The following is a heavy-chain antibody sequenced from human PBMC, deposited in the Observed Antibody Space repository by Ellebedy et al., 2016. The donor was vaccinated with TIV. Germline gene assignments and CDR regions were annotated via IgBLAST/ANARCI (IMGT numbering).Heavy chain of an antibody. CDR1: GGSISSSNW. D-gene: IGHD1-26*01. J-gene: IGHJ3*02. CDR2: IYHSGST. Sequence: SETLSLXXAVSGGSISSSNWWSWVRQPPGKGLEWIGEIYHSGSTNYNPSLKSRVTISVDKSKNQFSLKLSSVTAADTAVYYCAGGGSYCYGAFDIWGQGTMVTVSS. CDR3: AGGGSYCYGAFDI. V-gene: IGHV4-4*02.